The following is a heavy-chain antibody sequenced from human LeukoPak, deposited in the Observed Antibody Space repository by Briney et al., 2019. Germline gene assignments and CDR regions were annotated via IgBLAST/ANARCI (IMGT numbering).Heavy chain of an antibody. CDR3: ATASSGLFY. V-gene: IGHV3-15*01. CDR1: GLTFSNAW. CDR2: IKRKTDGETT. Sequence: GGSLRLSCAASGLTFSNAWMSWVRQAPGEGLEWVGRIKRKTDGETTEYVAPVKGRFTISRADSKNTLYLQMNSLKTEDTGVYYCATASSGLFYWGQGTLVTVSS. J-gene: IGHJ4*02. D-gene: IGHD3-16*01.